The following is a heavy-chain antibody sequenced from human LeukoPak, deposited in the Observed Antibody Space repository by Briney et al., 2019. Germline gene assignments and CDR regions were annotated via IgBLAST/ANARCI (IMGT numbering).Heavy chain of an antibody. J-gene: IGHJ6*03. CDR1: GFTFSSYE. D-gene: IGHD2-21*02. CDR3: ARDYCGGDCYSNYYYYYMDV. CDR2: ISSSGSTI. Sequence: PGGSLRLSCAASGFTFSSYEMNWVRQAPGKGQEWVSYISSSGSTIYYADSVKGRFTISRDNAKNSLYLQMNSLRAEDTAVYYCARDYCGGDCYSNYYYYYMDVWGKGTTVTVSS. V-gene: IGHV3-48*03.